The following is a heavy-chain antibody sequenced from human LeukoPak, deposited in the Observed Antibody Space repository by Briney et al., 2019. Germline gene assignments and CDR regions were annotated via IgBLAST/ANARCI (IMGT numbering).Heavy chain of an antibody. CDR3: ARGDDNGDYEAID. CDR2: INPNSGAT. Sequence: ASVKVSCKASGYIFTGYYMHWVRQAPGQGLERMGWINPNSGATNYAQKFQGRVTMTRDTSISTAYMELSRLRSDDTAVYYCARGDDNGDYEAIDWGQGTLVTVSS. CDR1: GYIFTGYY. D-gene: IGHD4-17*01. J-gene: IGHJ4*02. V-gene: IGHV1-2*02.